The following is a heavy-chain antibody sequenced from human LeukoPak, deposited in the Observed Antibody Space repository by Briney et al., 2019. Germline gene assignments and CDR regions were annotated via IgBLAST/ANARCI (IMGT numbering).Heavy chain of an antibody. V-gene: IGHV3-74*01. CDR2: ISPTGSTT. CDR1: GFSFSGHW. D-gene: IGHD5-24*01. CDR3: TRVGYIDEGIDY. Sequence: GGSLRLSCTASGFSFSGHWMHWARQLPGKGLVWVSRISPTGSTTSYADSVKGRFTISRDNAKNSLYLQMNSLRAEDTAIYYCTRVGYIDEGIDYWGQGTLVTVSS. J-gene: IGHJ4*02.